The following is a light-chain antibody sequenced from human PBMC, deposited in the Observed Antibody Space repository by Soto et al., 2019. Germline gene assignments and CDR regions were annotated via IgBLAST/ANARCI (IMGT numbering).Light chain of an antibody. CDR2: YDS. J-gene: IGLJ3*02. Sequence: SYELTQPPSVSVAPGKTARITCGGNNIGSKSVHWYQQKPGQAPVLVIYYDSDRPSGIPERYSGSNSGNTATLTISRVEAGDEADYYCQVWDSSSDSRGVFGGGTKVTVL. CDR1: NIGSKS. V-gene: IGLV3-21*04. CDR3: QVWDSSSDSRGV.